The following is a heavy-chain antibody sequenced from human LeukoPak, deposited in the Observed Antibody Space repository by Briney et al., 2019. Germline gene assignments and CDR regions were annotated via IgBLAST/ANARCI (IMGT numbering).Heavy chain of an antibody. CDR2: INPHSGGT. Sequence: ASVKVSCKASGYIFTGYYIHWVRQAPGQGFEWMGWINPHSGGTNYAQKFQGRVTMTRDTSISTTYMELSSLRSDDTAVYYCARGTYYDSSGYCGVRLFDYWGQGTLVTVSS. CDR3: ARGTYYDSSGYCGVRLFDY. D-gene: IGHD3-22*01. CDR1: GYIFTGYY. V-gene: IGHV1-2*02. J-gene: IGHJ4*02.